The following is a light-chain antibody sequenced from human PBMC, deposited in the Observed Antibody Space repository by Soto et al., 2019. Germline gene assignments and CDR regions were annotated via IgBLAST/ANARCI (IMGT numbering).Light chain of an antibody. Sequence: EIVMTQSPATLSVSPGERATLSCRASQSVSSNVAWYQQKPGQAPRLLIYGASTSATGIPARFSGSGSGTEFTLPISSLQAKDFAVYYCQGKWTFGQGTKVEVK. J-gene: IGKJ1*01. CDR3: QGKWT. CDR1: QSVSSN. V-gene: IGKV3-15*01. CDR2: GAS.